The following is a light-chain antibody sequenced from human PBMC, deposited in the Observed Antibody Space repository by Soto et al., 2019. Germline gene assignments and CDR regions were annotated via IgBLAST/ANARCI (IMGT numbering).Light chain of an antibody. Sequence: DIVMTQSPDSLAVSLGERATINCKSSQSVLYSSNNRNYLAWYQQKPGQAPKLLIYWASTRESGVPDRFSGSGSGTDFTLTISSLQAEDVAVYYCQQYYSPPPAYSFGQGTKLEIK. CDR2: WAS. CDR3: QQYYSPPPAYS. V-gene: IGKV4-1*01. CDR1: QSVLYSSNNRNY. J-gene: IGKJ2*01.